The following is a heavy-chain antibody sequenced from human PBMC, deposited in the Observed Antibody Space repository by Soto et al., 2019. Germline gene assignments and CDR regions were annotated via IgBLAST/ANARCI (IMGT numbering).Heavy chain of an antibody. Sequence: PGGSLRLSCAASGFSLSTFWMSWVRQAPGKGLEWVSSISSTTNYIYYADSMKGRFTVSRDNAKNSVYLEMNSLSAEDTALYYCARESEDLTSNFDYWGQGTLVTVSS. V-gene: IGHV3-21*01. CDR1: GFSLSTFW. CDR2: ISSTTNYI. CDR3: ARESEDLTSNFDY. J-gene: IGHJ4*02.